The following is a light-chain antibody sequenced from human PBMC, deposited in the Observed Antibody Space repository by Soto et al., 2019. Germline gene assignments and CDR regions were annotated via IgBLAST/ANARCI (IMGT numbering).Light chain of an antibody. Sequence: IQMTQSPSSLSASVGDRVTITCQATQDIRRYLNWYQQKPGKAPKLLIYDASSLETGVPSRFSGSGSGTEFTLTISSLQPEDFATYYCQQYDNLPLIFGQGTRVDIK. CDR1: QDIRRY. V-gene: IGKV1-33*01. CDR2: DAS. J-gene: IGKJ5*01. CDR3: QQYDNLPLI.